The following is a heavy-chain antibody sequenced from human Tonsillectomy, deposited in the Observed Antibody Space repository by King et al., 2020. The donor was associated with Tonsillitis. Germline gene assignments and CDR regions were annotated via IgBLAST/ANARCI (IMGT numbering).Heavy chain of an antibody. D-gene: IGHD2-15*01. Sequence: QLQESGSGLVKPSQTLSLTCAVSGGSISSGGYSWSWIRQPPGKGLEWIGYIYRSGSTYYSPSLKSRVTISVDWSKNQFSLKLSSVTGADTAVYYCARVKDFDAFDIWGQGTMVTVSS. J-gene: IGHJ3*02. V-gene: IGHV4-30-2*01. CDR1: GGSISSGGYS. CDR3: ARVKDFDAFDI. CDR2: IYRSGST.